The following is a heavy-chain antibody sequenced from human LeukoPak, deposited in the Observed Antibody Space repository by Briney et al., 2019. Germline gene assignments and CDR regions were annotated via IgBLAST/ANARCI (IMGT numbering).Heavy chain of an antibody. CDR3: AREGSSSGWYRVDY. D-gene: IGHD6-19*01. CDR2: IYYSGST. V-gene: IGHV4-59*01. J-gene: IGHJ4*02. CDR1: GGSISSYY. Sequence: SETLSLTCTVSGGSISSYYWSWIRQPPGKGLEWIGYIYYSGSTNNNPSLQSRVTISVDTSKNQFSLKLSSVTAADPAVYYCAREGSSSGWYRVDYWGQGTLVTVSS.